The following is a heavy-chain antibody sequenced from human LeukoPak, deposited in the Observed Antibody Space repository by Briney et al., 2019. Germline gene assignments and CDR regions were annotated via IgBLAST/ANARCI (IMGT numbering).Heavy chain of an antibody. CDR2: ISGSGGST. J-gene: IGHJ6*03. CDR3: AKDSHYGDYDIYYYYYYMDV. CDR1: GFTFSSYA. V-gene: IGHV3-23*01. D-gene: IGHD4-17*01. Sequence: GGSLRLSCAASGFTFSSYAMSWVRQAPGKGLEWVSAISGSGGSTYYADSVKGRFTISRDNSKNTLYLQMNSLRAEDTAVYYCAKDSHYGDYDIYYYYYYMDVWGKGPRSPSP.